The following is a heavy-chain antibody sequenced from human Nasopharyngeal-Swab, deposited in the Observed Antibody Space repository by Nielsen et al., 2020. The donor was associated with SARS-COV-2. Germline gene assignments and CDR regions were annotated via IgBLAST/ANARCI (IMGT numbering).Heavy chain of an antibody. J-gene: IGHJ4*02. Sequence: SEPLSLTCTVSGGSFRTSTSDYWGWIRQPPGKGLEWIGTLYYSGTTYYHPSLKSRVTMSVDTSRNQFSLKLSSVTAADTAVYYCAREASAYFDYWGQGILVTVLS. CDR3: AREASAYFDY. CDR2: LYYSGTT. CDR1: GGSFRTSTSDY. V-gene: IGHV4-39*02.